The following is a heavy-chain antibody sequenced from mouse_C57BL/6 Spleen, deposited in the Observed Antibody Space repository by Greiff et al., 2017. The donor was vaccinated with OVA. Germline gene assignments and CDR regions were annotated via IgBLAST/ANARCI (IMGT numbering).Heavy chain of an antibody. D-gene: IGHD2-4*01. CDR3: ARYSYDYDEAY. Sequence: VKLVESGAELVKPGASVKISCKASGYAFSSYWMNWVKQRPGKGLEWIGQIYPGDGDTNYNGKFKGKATLTADKSSSTAYMQLSSLTSEDSAVYFCARYSYDYDEAYWGQGTLVTVSA. CDR1: GYAFSSYW. CDR2: IYPGDGDT. V-gene: IGHV1-80*01. J-gene: IGHJ3*01.